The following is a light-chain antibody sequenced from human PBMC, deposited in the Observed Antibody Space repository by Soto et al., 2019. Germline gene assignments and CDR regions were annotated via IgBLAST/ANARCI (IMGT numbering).Light chain of an antibody. CDR1: SSNIGLND. CDR3: AAWDDSLNGPV. Sequence: QSVLTQPPSASGTPGKTVTISCSGSSSNIGLNDVHWYRQLSGTAPQLLIYDTNQQATGVPDRFSGSRSGTSASLAIHGLQSEDEADYHCAAWDDSLNGPVFGGGTKLTVL. CDR2: DTN. J-gene: IGLJ2*01. V-gene: IGLV1-44*01.